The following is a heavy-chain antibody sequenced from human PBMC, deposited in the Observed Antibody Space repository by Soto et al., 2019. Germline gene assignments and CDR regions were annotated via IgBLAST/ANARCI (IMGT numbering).Heavy chain of an antibody. V-gene: IGHV3-30-3*01. CDR1: GFTFSSYA. Sequence: HPGGSLRLSCAASGFTFSSYAMHWVRQAPGKGLEWVAVISYDGSNKYYADSVKGRFTISRDNSKNTLYLQMNSLRAEDTAVYYCASPKAGLRLRPDFDYWGQGTLVTVSS. CDR3: ASPKAGLRLRPDFDY. D-gene: IGHD5-12*01. J-gene: IGHJ4*02. CDR2: ISYDGSNK.